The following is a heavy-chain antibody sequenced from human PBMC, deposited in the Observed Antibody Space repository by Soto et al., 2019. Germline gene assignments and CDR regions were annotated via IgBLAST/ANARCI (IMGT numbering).Heavy chain of an antibody. CDR3: LVASAAY. J-gene: IGHJ4*02. V-gene: IGHV3-64D*06. D-gene: IGHD6-13*01. CDR2: ITSNGGSA. Sequence: GGSLRLSCSASGFTFSSYVMNWVRQAPGKGLEYVSGITSNGGSAFYADSVKGRFIISRDNSQNTVYLQMSSLTTADTAVYYCLVASAAYWGQGTQVTVSS. CDR1: GFTFSSYV.